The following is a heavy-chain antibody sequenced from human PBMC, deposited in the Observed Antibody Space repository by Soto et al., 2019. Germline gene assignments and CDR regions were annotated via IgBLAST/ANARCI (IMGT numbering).Heavy chain of an antibody. CDR2: VNPHTGGT. V-gene: IGHV1-2*02. CDR1: GYTFIGYY. CDR3: ARVMAYEQQLVPFDY. J-gene: IGHJ4*02. Sequence: QVQLVQSGAEVKKPGASVKVSCKTSGYTFIGYYLNWVRQAPGQGLEWMGWVNPHTGGTHYAQKFEGRVTVTRDTSTYTAYLELSGLKFDDTATYFCARVMAYEQQLVPFDYWGQGTLVTVSS. D-gene: IGHD6-13*01.